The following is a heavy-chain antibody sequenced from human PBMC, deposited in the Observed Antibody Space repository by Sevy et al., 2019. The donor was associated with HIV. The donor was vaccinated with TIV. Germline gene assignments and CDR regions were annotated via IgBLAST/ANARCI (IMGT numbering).Heavy chain of an antibody. Sequence: SETLSLTCTVSGGSISSGGYYWSWIRQHPGKGLEWIGYIYYSGSTYYNPSLKSRVTISVDTSKNQFSLKLSSVTAADTAVYYCAREYTYWDCSSTSCYTNWFDPWGQGTLVTVSS. D-gene: IGHD2-2*02. CDR3: AREYTYWDCSSTSCYTNWFDP. CDR1: GGSISSGGYY. V-gene: IGHV4-31*03. CDR2: IYYSGST. J-gene: IGHJ5*02.